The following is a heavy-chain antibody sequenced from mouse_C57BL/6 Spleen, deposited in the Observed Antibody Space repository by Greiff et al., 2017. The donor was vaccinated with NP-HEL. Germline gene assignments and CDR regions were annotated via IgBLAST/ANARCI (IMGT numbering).Heavy chain of an antibody. CDR3: ARSDYGSIYAMDY. CDR2: IYPRSGNT. CDR1: GYTFTSSG. J-gene: IGHJ4*01. Sequence: VQLQQSGAELARPGASVKLSCKASGYTFTSSGISWVKQRTGQGLEWIGAIYPRSGNTYYNEKFKGKATLTADKSSRKAYMELRSLTSEDSAVYFCARSDYGSIYAMDYWGQGTSVTVSS. D-gene: IGHD1-1*01. V-gene: IGHV1-81*01.